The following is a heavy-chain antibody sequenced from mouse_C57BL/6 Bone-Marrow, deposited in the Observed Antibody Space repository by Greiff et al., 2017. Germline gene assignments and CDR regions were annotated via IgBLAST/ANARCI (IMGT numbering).Heavy chain of an antibody. D-gene: IGHD4-1*01. Sequence: QVQLQQPGAELVKPGASVKMSCKASGYTFTSYWINWVKQRPGQGLEWIGAIYPTSGRTNYNEKFKSKAILTVDTSSSTAYMQLSSLTSEDSAVLYCARSGPLGQSFDIGCQGTTPTGS. CDR1: GYTFTSYW. J-gene: IGHJ2*01. CDR2: IYPTSGRT. CDR3: ARSGPLGQSFDI. V-gene: IGHV1-55*01.